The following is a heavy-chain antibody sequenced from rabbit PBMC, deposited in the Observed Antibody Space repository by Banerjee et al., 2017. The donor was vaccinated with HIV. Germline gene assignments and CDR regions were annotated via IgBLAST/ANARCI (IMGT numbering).Heavy chain of an antibody. V-gene: IGHV1S45*01. D-gene: IGHD4-1*01. CDR3: ARNDYSSAWGADL. CDR1: GFSFSSNA. J-gene: IGHJ4*01. Sequence: QEQLEESGGDLVKPEGSLTLTCTASGFSFSSNAMCWVRQAPGKGLEWIACIGTGSGNTYYASWAKGRFTISKTSSTTVTLQMTNLTAADTATYFCARNDYSSAWGADLWGPGTLVTVS. CDR2: IGTGSGNT.